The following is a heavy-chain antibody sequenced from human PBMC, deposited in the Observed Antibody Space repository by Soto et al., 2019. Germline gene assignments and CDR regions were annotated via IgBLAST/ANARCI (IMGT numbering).Heavy chain of an antibody. CDR2: ISGSGGST. CDR1: GFTFSSYS. J-gene: IGHJ6*02. Sequence: GGSLRLSCAASGFTFSSYSMNWVRQAPGKGLEWVSAISGSGGSTYYADSVKGRFTISRDNSKNTLYLQMNSLRAEDTAVYYCAKDLKGKPYYYYGMDVWGQGTTVTVSS. CDR3: AKDLKGKPYYYYGMDV. V-gene: IGHV3-23*01.